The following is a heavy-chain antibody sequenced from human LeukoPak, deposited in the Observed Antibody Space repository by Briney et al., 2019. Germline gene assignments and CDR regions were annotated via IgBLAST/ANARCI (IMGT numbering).Heavy chain of an antibody. CDR1: GVSISSSNSY. J-gene: IGHJ5*02. CDR2: IYYTGNT. D-gene: IGHD3-10*01. Sequence: SETLSLTCTVSGVSISSSNSYWGWIRQPPGKGLEWIGSIYYTGNTYYNASLKSRVTISIDTSNNQISLRLISVTATDTAMYYCARNRYYYGSGNYGVPNWFDPWGQGTLVTVSS. V-gene: IGHV4-39*01. CDR3: ARNRYYYGSGNYGVPNWFDP.